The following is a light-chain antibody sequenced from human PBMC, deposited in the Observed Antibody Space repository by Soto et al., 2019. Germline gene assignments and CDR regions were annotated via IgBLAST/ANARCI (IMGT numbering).Light chain of an antibody. Sequence: EIVLTQAPATLSLSPGERATLSCRASQSVNIYLAWYQQKPGQAPRLLNYDVSNRATGIPARFSGSGSGTDFTLTISSLEPEDFAVYYCQQRSSWPVTFGGGTKVEIK. CDR2: DVS. CDR3: QQRSSWPVT. J-gene: IGKJ4*01. V-gene: IGKV3-11*01. CDR1: QSVNIY.